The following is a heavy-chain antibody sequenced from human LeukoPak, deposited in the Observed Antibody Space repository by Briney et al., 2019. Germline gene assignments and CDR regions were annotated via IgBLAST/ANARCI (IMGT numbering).Heavy chain of an antibody. CDR2: IHYSGLT. V-gene: IGHV4-59*02. CDR1: GGSVNGYY. J-gene: IGHJ4*02. Sequence: SETLSLTCTVSGGSVNGYYWNWIRQAPGKGLEWIGFIHYSGLTVYSPSLQSRVSMSVDTSRNQFSLDLSSVTAADTALYYCARDPPEDEWNSLDSWGQGILVAVSS. CDR3: ARDPPEDEWNSLDS. D-gene: IGHD1-7*01.